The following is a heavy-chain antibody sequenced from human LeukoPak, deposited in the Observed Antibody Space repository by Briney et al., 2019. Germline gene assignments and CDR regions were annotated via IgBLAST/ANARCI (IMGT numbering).Heavy chain of an antibody. CDR1: GPSITSNNYY. J-gene: IGHJ4*02. D-gene: IGHD2-21*01. Sequence: PSETLSLTCTVSGPSITSNNYYWNWIRQPAGKGLEWIGRIYSRGTTNYYPSLESRVTISLGTSNNHFSLRLSSVTAADTAIYYCAREGDWSSLDFWGQGTLVAVSS. CDR3: AREGDWSSLDF. V-gene: IGHV4-61*02. CDR2: IYSRGTT.